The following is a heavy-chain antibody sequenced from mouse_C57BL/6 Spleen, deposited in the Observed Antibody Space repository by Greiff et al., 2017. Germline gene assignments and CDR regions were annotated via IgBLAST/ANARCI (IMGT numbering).Heavy chain of an antibody. CDR3: ARTYSSFYYYAMDY. CDR2: ISSGSSTI. CDR1: GFTFSDYG. D-gene: IGHD2-10*01. Sequence: EVKLMESGGGLVKPGGSLKLSCAASGFTFSDYGMHWVRQAPEKGLEWVAYISSGSSTIYYADTVKGRCTISRDNAKNTLFLQMTSLRSEDTAMYYCARTYSSFYYYAMDYWGQGTSVTVSS. V-gene: IGHV5-17*01. J-gene: IGHJ4*01.